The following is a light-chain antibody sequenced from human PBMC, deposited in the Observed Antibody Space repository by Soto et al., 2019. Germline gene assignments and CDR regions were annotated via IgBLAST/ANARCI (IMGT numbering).Light chain of an antibody. CDR1: QSISRG. CDR2: DAS. Sequence: DIQMTQSPSTLSSSVGDRVTITCRASQSISRGLAWYQQKPGKAPNVLIYDASTLESGVPSRFSGSGSGTEFTLTISSLQPEDFATYYCQHYSTVWAFGQGTKADI. CDR3: QHYSTVWA. J-gene: IGKJ1*01. V-gene: IGKV1-5*01.